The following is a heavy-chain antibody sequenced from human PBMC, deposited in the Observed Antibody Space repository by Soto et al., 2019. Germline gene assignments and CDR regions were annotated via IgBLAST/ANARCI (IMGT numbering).Heavy chain of an antibody. Sequence: SDTLCLTCTVSGGSIRSSSYYWGWIRQPPGKGLEWIGSIYYSGSTYYNPSLKSRVTISVDTSKNQFSLKLSSVTAVDTAVYYCARGYGDYYYGMDVWGQGTTVT. D-gene: IGHD4-17*01. J-gene: IGHJ6*02. CDR2: IYYSGST. CDR1: GGSIRSSSYY. V-gene: IGHV4-39*01. CDR3: ARGYGDYYYGMDV.